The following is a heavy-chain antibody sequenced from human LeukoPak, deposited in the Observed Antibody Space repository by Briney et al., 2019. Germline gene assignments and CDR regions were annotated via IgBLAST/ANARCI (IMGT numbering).Heavy chain of an antibody. CDR2: ISANSGNT. V-gene: IGHV1-18*01. CDR3: ARDVNYAFDY. Sequence: ASVKVSCEPSGYSFPRNGISWVRQAPGQGLEWMGWISANSGNTNYAQKFQDRVTLTTDTSTSTAYMELRSLRSDDTAVYYCARDVNYAFDYWGQGTLVTVSS. J-gene: IGHJ4*02. CDR1: GYSFPRNG. D-gene: IGHD3-16*01.